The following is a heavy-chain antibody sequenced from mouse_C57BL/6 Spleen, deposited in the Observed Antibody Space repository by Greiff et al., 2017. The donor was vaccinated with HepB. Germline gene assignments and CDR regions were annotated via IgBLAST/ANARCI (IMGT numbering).Heavy chain of an antibody. CDR2: ISDGGSYT. J-gene: IGHJ2*01. D-gene: IGHD1-1*01. CDR3: ARGGIPGYYGSSSTLDY. Sequence: EVHLVESGGGLVKPGGSLKPSCAASGFTFSSYAMSWVRQTPEKRLEWVATISDGGSYTYYPDNVKGRFTISRDNAKNNLYLQMSHLKSEDTAMYYCARGGIPGYYGSSSTLDYWGQGTTLTVSS. CDR1: GFTFSSYA. V-gene: IGHV5-4*01.